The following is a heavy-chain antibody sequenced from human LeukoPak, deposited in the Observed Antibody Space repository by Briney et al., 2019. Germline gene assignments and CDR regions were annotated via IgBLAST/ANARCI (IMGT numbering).Heavy chain of an antibody. J-gene: IGHJ2*01. CDR1: GGTFSSYA. V-gene: IGHV1-69*04. Sequence: GASVKVSCKASGGTFSSYAISWVRQAPGQGLEWMGRIIPILGIANYAQKFQGRVTITADKSTSTAYMELSSLRSEDTAVYYCAIAVAGRSNLWYSDLWGRGTLVTVSS. D-gene: IGHD6-19*01. CDR3: AIAVAGRSNLWYSDL. CDR2: IIPILGIA.